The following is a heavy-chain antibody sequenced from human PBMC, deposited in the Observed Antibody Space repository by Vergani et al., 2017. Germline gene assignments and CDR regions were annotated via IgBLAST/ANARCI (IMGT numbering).Heavy chain of an antibody. CDR1: GYTFTGYY. V-gene: IGHV1-2*02. CDR2: INPNSGGT. J-gene: IGHJ3*02. D-gene: IGHD2-2*01. CDR3: ANLGYCSSTSFYEAAFDI. Sequence: QVQLVQSGAEVKKPGASVKVSCKASGYTFTGYYMHWVRQAPGQGLEWMGWINPNSGGTNYAQKFQGRVTMTRDTSISTAYMELSRLRSDDTAVYYCANLGYCSSTSFYEAAFDIWGQGTMVTVSS.